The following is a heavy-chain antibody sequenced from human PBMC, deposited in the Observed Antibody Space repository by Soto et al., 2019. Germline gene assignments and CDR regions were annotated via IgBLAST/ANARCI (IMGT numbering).Heavy chain of an antibody. J-gene: IGHJ6*04. CDR1: GFTFSSYS. D-gene: IGHD3-16*01. CDR2: ISSSSSYI. Sequence: GWSLRLSCAASGFTFSSYSMNWVRQAPGKGLEWVSSISSSSSYIYYADSVKGRFTISRDNAKNSLYLQMNSLRAEDTAVYYCARIPSLGGTGYYYYGMEVWGKGTTVTVSP. V-gene: IGHV3-21*01. CDR3: ARIPSLGGTGYYYYGMEV.